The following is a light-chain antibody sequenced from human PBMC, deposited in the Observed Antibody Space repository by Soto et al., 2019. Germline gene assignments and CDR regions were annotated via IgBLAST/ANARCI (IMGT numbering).Light chain of an antibody. CDR1: QSISTW. CDR3: QQYNSYSRT. V-gene: IGKV1-5*03. CDR2: KAS. J-gene: IGKJ1*01. Sequence: DIQMTQSPSTLSASVGDRVTITCRANQSISTWLAWYQQEPGKAPKLLIYKASHLDSGVPSRFSGSGSGTQFTLTISSLQPDDFATYYYQQYNSYSRTFGQGTKVEIK.